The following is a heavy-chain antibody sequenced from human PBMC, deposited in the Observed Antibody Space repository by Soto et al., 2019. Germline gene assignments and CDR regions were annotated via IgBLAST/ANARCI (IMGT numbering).Heavy chain of an antibody. Sequence: GGSLRLSCAASGFTVSSNYMSWVRQAPGKGPEWVSVIYSGGSTYYADSVKGRFTISRHNSKNTLYLQMNSLRAEDTAVYYCARGLFDFWSGYYTHYYYYMAVRGKGTTVIVSS. CDR2: IYSGGST. V-gene: IGHV3-53*04. CDR1: GFTVSSNY. CDR3: ARGLFDFWSGYYTHYYYYMAV. D-gene: IGHD3-3*01. J-gene: IGHJ6*03.